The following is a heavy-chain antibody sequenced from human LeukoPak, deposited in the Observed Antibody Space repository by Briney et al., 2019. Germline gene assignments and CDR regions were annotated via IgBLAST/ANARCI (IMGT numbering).Heavy chain of an antibody. Sequence: SCKASGGTFSSYGMSWVRQAPGKGLEWVSAISGSGGSTYYADSVKGRFTISRDNSKNTLYLQMNSLRAEDTAVYYCAKGARDGYNSDYWGQGTLVTVSS. D-gene: IGHD5-24*01. CDR2: ISGSGGST. V-gene: IGHV3-23*01. CDR1: GGTFSSYG. J-gene: IGHJ4*02. CDR3: AKGARDGYNSDY.